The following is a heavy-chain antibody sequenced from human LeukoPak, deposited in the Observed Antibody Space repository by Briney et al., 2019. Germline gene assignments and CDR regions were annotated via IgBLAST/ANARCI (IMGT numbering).Heavy chain of an antibody. J-gene: IGHJ5*02. Sequence: ASVRVSCNTSGGTFSSYAISWVRQAPGQGFEWMGGIIPIFGTANYAQKFQGRVTITADESTSTAYMELSSLRSEDTAVYYCAKGRGSYLRDPWGQGTLVTVSS. V-gene: IGHV1-69*13. CDR3: AKGRGSYLRDP. CDR1: GGTFSSYA. D-gene: IGHD1-26*01. CDR2: IIPIFGTA.